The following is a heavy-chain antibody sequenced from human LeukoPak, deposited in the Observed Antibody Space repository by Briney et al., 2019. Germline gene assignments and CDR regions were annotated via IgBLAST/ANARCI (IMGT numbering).Heavy chain of an antibody. CDR1: GDFITAYY. D-gene: IGHD3-22*01. J-gene: IGHJ4*02. V-gene: IGHV4-59*01. CDR2: VYYSEST. Sequence: PSETLSLTCTVSGDFITAYYWSWIRQPPGKGLEWIGYVYYSESTNYSPSLRSRVTISVDTSKNEFSLKLRSVTAADTAEYYCARVTGYMIEDYFDYWGQGTLVTVSS. CDR3: ARVTGYMIEDYFDY.